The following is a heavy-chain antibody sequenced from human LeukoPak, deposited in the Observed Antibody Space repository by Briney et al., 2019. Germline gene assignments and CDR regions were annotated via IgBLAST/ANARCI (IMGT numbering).Heavy chain of an antibody. CDR2: IIPILGIA. D-gene: IGHD6-13*01. V-gene: IGHV1-69*04. CDR3: ARGAIAAAGSPGWFDP. Sequence: SVTVSCKASGGTFSSYAISWVRQAPGQGLEWMGRIIPILGIANYAQKFQGRVTITADKSTSTAYMELSSLRSEDTAVYYCARGAIAAAGSPGWFDPWGQGTLVTVSS. CDR1: GGTFSSYA. J-gene: IGHJ5*02.